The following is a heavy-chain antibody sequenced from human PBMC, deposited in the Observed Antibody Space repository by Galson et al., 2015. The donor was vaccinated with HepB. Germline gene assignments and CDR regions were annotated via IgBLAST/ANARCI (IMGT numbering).Heavy chain of an antibody. Sequence: SVKVSCKASGYTFTSYGISWVRQAPGQGLEWMGWISAYNGNTNYAQKLQGRVTMTTDTSTSTACMELRSLRSDDTAVYYCARAGRYCSSTSCLDDAFDIWGQGTMVTVSS. CDR2: ISAYNGNT. D-gene: IGHD2-2*01. V-gene: IGHV1-18*01. CDR1: GYTFTSYG. J-gene: IGHJ3*02. CDR3: ARAGRYCSSTSCLDDAFDI.